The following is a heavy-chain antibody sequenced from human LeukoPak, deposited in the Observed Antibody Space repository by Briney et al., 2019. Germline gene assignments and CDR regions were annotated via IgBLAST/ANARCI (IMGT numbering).Heavy chain of an antibody. CDR3: ASEYSGWYGEGN. Sequence: GESLKISCKGSGYSFTSYWISWVRQMPGKGLEWMGRIDPSDSYTNYSPSFQGHVTISADMSISTAYLQWSSLKASDTAMYYCASEYSGWYGEGNWGQGTLVTVSS. J-gene: IGHJ4*02. V-gene: IGHV5-10-1*01. D-gene: IGHD6-19*01. CDR2: IDPSDSYT. CDR1: GYSFTSYW.